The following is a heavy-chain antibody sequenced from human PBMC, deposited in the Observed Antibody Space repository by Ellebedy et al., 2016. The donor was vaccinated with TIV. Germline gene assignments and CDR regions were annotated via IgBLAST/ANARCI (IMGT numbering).Heavy chain of an antibody. D-gene: IGHD6-13*01. CDR1: GGSFSGYY. CDR3: ARAPEQLGYFDY. Sequence: MPSETLSLTCAVYGGSFSGYYWSWIRQPPGKGLEWIGEINHSGSTTYNPSLKSRVTISVDTSKNQFSLKLSSVTAADTAVYYCARAPEQLGYFDYWGQGTLVTVSS. J-gene: IGHJ4*02. V-gene: IGHV4-34*01. CDR2: INHSGST.